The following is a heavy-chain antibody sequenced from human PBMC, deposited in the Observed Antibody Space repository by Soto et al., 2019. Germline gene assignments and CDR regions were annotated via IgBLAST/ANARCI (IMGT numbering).Heavy chain of an antibody. J-gene: IGHJ5*02. V-gene: IGHV1-8*01. CDR3: ARRGGSGSYYKSVRFDP. CDR2: MNPNSGNT. Sequence: ASVKVSCKASGYTFTSYDINWVRQATGQGLEWMGWMNPNSGNTGYAQKFQGGVTMTRNTSISTAYMELSSLRSEDTAVYYCARRGGSGSYYKSVRFDPWGQGTLVTVSS. CDR1: GYTFTSYD. D-gene: IGHD3-10*01.